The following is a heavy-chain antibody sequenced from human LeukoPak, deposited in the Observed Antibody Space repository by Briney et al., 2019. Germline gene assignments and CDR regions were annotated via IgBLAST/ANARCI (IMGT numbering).Heavy chain of an antibody. CDR3: ARHFGTAYYVTATGGGYFDY. CDR1: GGSISSYY. J-gene: IGHJ4*02. Sequence: SETLSLTCTVSGGSISSYYWSWIRQPPGTGLEWIGYIYYSVSTNYNPSLNSRVTISVDTSKNQFSLKLSSVTAADTAVYYCARHFGTAYYVTATGGGYFDYWGQGTLVTVSS. V-gene: IGHV4-59*08. D-gene: IGHD3-10*02. CDR2: IYYSVST.